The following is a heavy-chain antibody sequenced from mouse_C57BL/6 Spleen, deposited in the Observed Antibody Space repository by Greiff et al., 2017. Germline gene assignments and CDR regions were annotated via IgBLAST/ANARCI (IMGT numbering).Heavy chain of an antibody. J-gene: IGHJ2*01. CDR1: GFTFSSYT. D-gene: IGHD1-1*01. CDR2: ISGGGGNT. CDR3: ARQIITTVYYFDC. V-gene: IGHV5-9*01. Sequence: DVHLVESGGGLVKPGGSLKLSCAASGFTFSSYTMSWVRQTPEKRLEWVATISGGGGNTYYPDSVKGRFTISRDNAKNTLYLQMSSLRSEDTALYYCARQIITTVYYFDCWGQGTTLTVSS.